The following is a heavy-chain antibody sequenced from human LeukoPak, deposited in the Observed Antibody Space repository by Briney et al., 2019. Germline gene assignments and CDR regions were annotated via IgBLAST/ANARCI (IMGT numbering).Heavy chain of an antibody. Sequence: SETLSLTCTVSGGSISSYYWSWIRQPPGKGLEWIGYIYYSGSTNYNPSLKSRVTISVDTSKNQFSLKLSSVTAADTAVYYCAREGDSIAAAGPLGSFDYWGQGTLVTVSS. CDR1: GGSISSYY. CDR2: IYYSGST. V-gene: IGHV4-59*01. D-gene: IGHD6-13*01. CDR3: AREGDSIAAAGPLGSFDY. J-gene: IGHJ4*02.